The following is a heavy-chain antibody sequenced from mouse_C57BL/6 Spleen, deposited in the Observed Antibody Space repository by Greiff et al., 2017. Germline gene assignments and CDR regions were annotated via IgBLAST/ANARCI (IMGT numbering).Heavy chain of an antibody. J-gene: IGHJ4*01. CDR1: GYTFTSYW. CDR3: ARGGGMDY. Sequence: VQLQQPGAELVMPGASVKLSCKASGYTFTSYWMHWVKQRPGQGLEWIGEIDPSDSSTNYNQKFKGKSTLTVDKSSSTAYMQLSSLTSEDSAVYYCARGGGMDYWGQGTSVTVSS. CDR2: IDPSDSST. V-gene: IGHV1-69*01.